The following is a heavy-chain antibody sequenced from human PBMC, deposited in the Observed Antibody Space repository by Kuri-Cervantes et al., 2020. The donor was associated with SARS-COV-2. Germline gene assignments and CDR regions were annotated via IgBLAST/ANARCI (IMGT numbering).Heavy chain of an antibody. CDR3: ARDLYYYDSSGYYDY. D-gene: IGHD3-22*01. V-gene: IGHV3-11*05. J-gene: IGHJ4*02. CDR2: ISSSSSYT. Sequence: GESLKISCAAPGFTFSDYYMSWIRQAPGKGLEWVSYISSSSSYTNYADSVKGRFTISRDNAKNSLYLQMNSLRAEDTAVYYCARDLYYYDSSGYYDYWGQGTLVTVSS. CDR1: GFTFSDYY.